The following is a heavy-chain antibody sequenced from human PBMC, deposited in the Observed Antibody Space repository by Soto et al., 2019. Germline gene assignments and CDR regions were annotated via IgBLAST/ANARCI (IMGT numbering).Heavy chain of an antibody. CDR2: IYYSGST. J-gene: IGHJ4*02. D-gene: IGHD1-1*01. Sequence: SETLSLTCTVSGGSISSYYWIWIRQPPGKGLEWIGYIYYSGSTNYNPSLKSRVTISVDTSKNQFSLKLSSVTAADTAVYYCARWNPQKWKFDYWGQGTLVTVSS. CDR1: GGSISSYY. CDR3: ARWNPQKWKFDY. V-gene: IGHV4-59*01.